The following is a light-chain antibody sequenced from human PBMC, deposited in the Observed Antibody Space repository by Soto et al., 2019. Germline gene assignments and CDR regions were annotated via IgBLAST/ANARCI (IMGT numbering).Light chain of an antibody. V-gene: IGLV2-23*02. CDR2: EVS. J-gene: IGLJ1*01. CDR3: CSYAGSSTFV. Sequence: QSVLTLPASVSGTPGQSITISCTGTSSDVGSYNLVSWYQQHPGKAPKLMIYEVSKRPSGVSNRFSGSKSGNTASLTISGLQAEDEADYYCCSYAGSSTFVFGTGTKV. CDR1: SSDVGSYNL.